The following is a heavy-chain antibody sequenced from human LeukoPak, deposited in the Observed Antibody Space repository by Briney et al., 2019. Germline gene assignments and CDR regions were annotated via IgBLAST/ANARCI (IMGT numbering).Heavy chain of an antibody. CDR2: IIPIFGTA. Sequence: VKVSCKASGGTFSSYAISWVRQAPGQGLEWMGGIIPIFGTANYAQKFQGRVTMTSDSSISTAYMELSSLRSEDTAIYYCVRTPPNWGFDYWGQGTLVTVSS. CDR1: GGTFSSYA. D-gene: IGHD7-27*01. V-gene: IGHV1-69*13. J-gene: IGHJ4*02. CDR3: VRTPPNWGFDY.